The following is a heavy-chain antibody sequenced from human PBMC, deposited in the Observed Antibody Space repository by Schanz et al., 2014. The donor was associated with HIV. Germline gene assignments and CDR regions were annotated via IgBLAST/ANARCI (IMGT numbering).Heavy chain of an antibody. V-gene: IGHV1-18*01. CDR2: VSTYNGNT. CDR1: GYLFTNYG. CDR3: ARVNKDIGGYYFDY. J-gene: IGHJ4*02. Sequence: QVQLVQSGAEVKKPGASVKVSCKTSGYLFTNYGVNWVRQAPGQGPEWMGWVSTYNGNTIYAQKFQGRVTMTTDTSTSTAYMELRSLRSDDTAVYYCARVNKDIGGYYFDYWGQGTLVTVSS. D-gene: IGHD2-15*01.